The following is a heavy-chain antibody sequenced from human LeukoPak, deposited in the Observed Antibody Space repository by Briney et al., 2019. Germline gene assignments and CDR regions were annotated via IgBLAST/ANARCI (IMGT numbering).Heavy chain of an antibody. Sequence: GGSLRLSCAASGFTFSNAWMNWVRQAPGKGLEWVGRIKSKTDGGTTDYAAPVKGRFTISRDDSKNTLYLQMNSLKTGDTAVYYCTTDFLYYYGSGSYYNNWFDPWGQGTLVTVSS. CDR3: TTDFLYYYGSGSYYNNWFDP. J-gene: IGHJ5*02. D-gene: IGHD3-10*01. CDR1: GFTFSNAW. CDR2: IKSKTDGGTT. V-gene: IGHV3-15*01.